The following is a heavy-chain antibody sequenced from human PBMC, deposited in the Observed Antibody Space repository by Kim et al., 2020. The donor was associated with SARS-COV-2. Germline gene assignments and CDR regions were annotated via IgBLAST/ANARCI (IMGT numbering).Heavy chain of an antibody. CDR1: GFTFSSYW. V-gene: IGHV3-74*01. Sequence: GGSLRLSCAASGFTFSSYWMHWVRQAPGKGLVWVSRINSDGSSTSYADSVKGRFTISRDNAKNTLYLQMNSLRAEDTAVYYCAREVTRIQLWSSQPGYYFDYWGQGTLVTVSS. CDR3: AREVTRIQLWSSQPGYYFDY. CDR2: INSDGSST. J-gene: IGHJ4*02. D-gene: IGHD5-18*01.